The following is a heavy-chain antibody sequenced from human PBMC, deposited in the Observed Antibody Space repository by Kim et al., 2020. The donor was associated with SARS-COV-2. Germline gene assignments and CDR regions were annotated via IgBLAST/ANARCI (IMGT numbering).Heavy chain of an antibody. V-gene: IGHV4-39*01. Sequence: NPSLKSRVTISVDTSKNQFSLKLSSVTAADTAVYYCARLPAAIIAGSFDYWGQGTLVTVSS. D-gene: IGHD2-2*01. J-gene: IGHJ4*02. CDR3: ARLPAAIIAGSFDY.